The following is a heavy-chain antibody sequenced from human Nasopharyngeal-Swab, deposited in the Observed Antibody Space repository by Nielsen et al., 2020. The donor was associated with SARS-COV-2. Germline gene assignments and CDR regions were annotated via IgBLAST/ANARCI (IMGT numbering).Heavy chain of an antibody. CDR2: ISGSGGST. Sequence: GESLKISCAASGFTSSSYAMSWVRQAPGKGLEWVSAISGSGGSTYYADSVKGRFTISRDNSKNTLYLQMNSLRAEDTAVYYCAKGSLWELLDYWGQGTLVTVSS. J-gene: IGHJ4*02. V-gene: IGHV3-23*01. D-gene: IGHD1-26*01. CDR3: AKGSLWELLDY. CDR1: GFTSSSYA.